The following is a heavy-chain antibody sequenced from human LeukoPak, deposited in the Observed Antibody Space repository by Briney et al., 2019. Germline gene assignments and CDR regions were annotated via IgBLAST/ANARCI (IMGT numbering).Heavy chain of an antibody. CDR1: GYTFINYN. V-gene: IGHV1-8*03. J-gene: IGHJ3*02. D-gene: IGHD5-24*01. Sequence: ASVKVSCKASGYTFINYNINWVRQATGQGLEWMGWVNPWSGNAGYLQKFQGRLTITRDTSMDTAYMDLSSLSSDDTAVYYCAREEKASAFDISGQGKMVTVSS. CDR3: AREEKASAFDI. CDR2: VNPWSGNA.